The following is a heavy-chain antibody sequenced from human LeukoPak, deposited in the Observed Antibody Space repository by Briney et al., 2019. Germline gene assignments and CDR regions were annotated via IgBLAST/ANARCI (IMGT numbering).Heavy chain of an antibody. Sequence: GGSLRLSCAASGFTFSSYWMSWVRQAPGKGLEWVANIKQDGSEKYYVDSVKGRFTISRDNAKNSLYLQMNSLRAEDTAVYYCARDIVVVVAASDAFDIWGQGTMVTVSS. CDR2: IKQDGSEK. CDR1: GFTFSSYW. CDR3: ARDIVVVVAASDAFDI. D-gene: IGHD2-15*01. V-gene: IGHV3-7*01. J-gene: IGHJ3*02.